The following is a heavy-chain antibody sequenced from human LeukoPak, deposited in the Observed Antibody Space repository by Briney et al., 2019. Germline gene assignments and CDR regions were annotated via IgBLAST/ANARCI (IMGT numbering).Heavy chain of an antibody. CDR3: ARGLIAARPGNAFDI. D-gene: IGHD6-6*01. CDR1: GGTFSSYA. V-gene: IGHV1-69*05. Sequence: SVKVSCKASGGTFSSYAISWVRQAPGQGLEWMGGIIPIFGTANYAQKFQGRVTITTDESTSTAYMELSSLRSEDTAVYYCARGLIAARPGNAFDIWGQGTVVTVSS. CDR2: IIPIFGTA. J-gene: IGHJ3*02.